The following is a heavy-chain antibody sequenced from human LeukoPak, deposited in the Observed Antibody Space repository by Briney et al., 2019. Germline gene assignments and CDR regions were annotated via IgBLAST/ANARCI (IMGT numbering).Heavy chain of an antibody. CDR3: ARTSYYYDRSGYYYGP. V-gene: IGHV1-2*02. J-gene: IGHJ5*02. CDR2: INPNSGGT. Sequence: ASVKVSCKASGYTFTGYYMHWVRQAPGQGLEWMGWINPNSGGTNYAQKFQGRVTMTRDTSISTAYMELSRLRSDDTAVYYCARTSYYYDRSGYYYGPWGQGTLVTVSS. CDR1: GYTFTGYY. D-gene: IGHD3-22*01.